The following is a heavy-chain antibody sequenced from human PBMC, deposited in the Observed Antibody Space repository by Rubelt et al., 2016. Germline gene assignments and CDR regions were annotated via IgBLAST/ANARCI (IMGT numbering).Heavy chain of an antibody. CDR3: ARRVAIFGVVIYFDY. D-gene: IGHD3-3*01. CDR2: IYYSGST. Sequence: QLQLQESGPGLVKPSETLSLTCTVSGGSISSSSYYWGWIRQPPGKGLEWIGSIYYSGSTYYNPSLKSRVTISVDTSTSPCSLKLSSVTAADTAVYYCARRVAIFGVVIYFDYWGQGTLVTVSS. V-gene: IGHV4-39*01. CDR1: GGSISSSSYY. J-gene: IGHJ4*02.